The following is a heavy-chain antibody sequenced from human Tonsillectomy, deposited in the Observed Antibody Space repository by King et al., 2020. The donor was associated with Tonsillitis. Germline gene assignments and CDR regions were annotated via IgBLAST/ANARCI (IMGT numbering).Heavy chain of an antibody. Sequence: DVQLVESGGGLVQPGGSLRLSCAASGFTFSSYSMPWVRQAPGKGLEWVANINPDGGAKYYVDSVKGRFTISRDNAKDSLYLQMNSLRAEDTALYYCVREGSNGRYYLDYGGQGTGVTVFS. CDR3: VREGSNGRYYLDY. CDR1: GFTFSSYS. V-gene: IGHV3-7*01. D-gene: IGHD5-18*01. J-gene: IGHJ4*02. CDR2: INPDGGAK.